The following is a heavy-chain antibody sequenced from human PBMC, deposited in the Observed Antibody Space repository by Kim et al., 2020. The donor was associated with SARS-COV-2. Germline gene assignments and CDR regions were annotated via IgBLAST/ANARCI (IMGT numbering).Heavy chain of an antibody. Sequence: GGSLRLSCAASGFTFSSYGMHWVRQAPGKGLEWVAVISYDGSNKYYADSVKGRFTISRDNSKNTLYLQMNSLRAEDTAVYYCAKELATGTQGSYYYGMDV. CDR2: ISYDGSNK. CDR3: AKELATGTQGSYYYGMDV. CDR1: GFTFSSYG. D-gene: IGHD1-1*01. V-gene: IGHV3-30*18. J-gene: IGHJ6*01.